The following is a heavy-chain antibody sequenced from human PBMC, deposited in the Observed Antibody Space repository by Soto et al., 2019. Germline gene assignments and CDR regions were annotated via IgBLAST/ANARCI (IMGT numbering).Heavy chain of an antibody. CDR2: ISWNSGSI. J-gene: IGHJ6*02. CDR1: GFTFDDYA. D-gene: IGHD6-19*01. CDR3: AKVAAVRAVDEQYFDYCGMVV. V-gene: IGHV3-9*01. Sequence: EVQLVESGGGLVQPGRSLRLSCAASGFTFDDYAMHWVRQAPGKGLEWVSGISWNSGSIGYADSVKGRFTISRDNAKKTLHRQMNSVSAEYTAVYCCAKVAAVRAVDEQYFDYCGMVVLVQDMKVTVSS.